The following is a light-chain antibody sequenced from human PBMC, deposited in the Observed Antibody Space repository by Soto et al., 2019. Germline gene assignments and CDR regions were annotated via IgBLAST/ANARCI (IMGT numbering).Light chain of an antibody. CDR1: SSDVGNYNY. CDR3: SSYRRSNTLI. V-gene: IGLV2-14*01. CDR2: EVD. Sequence: QSVLTQPASVSGSPGQSITISCTGTSSDVGNYNYVSWYQQHPGKGPKLIIYEVDNRAPGVSNRFSGSKSGNTASLTISGLRAEDEADYYCSSYRRSNTLIFGGGTKLTVL. J-gene: IGLJ2*01.